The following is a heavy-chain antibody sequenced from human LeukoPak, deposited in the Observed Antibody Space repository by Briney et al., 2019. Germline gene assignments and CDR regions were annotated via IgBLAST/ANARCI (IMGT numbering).Heavy chain of an antibody. V-gene: IGHV4-59*01. J-gene: IGHJ4*02. CDR2: IYYSGST. Sequence: SETPSLTCTVSGGSISSYYWSWIRQPPGKGLEWIGYIYYSGSTNYNPSLKSRVTISVDTSKNQFSLKLSSVTAADTAVYYCARGPPSYDFWSGCYFDYWGQGTLVTVSS. CDR1: GGSISSYY. CDR3: ARGPPSYDFWSGCYFDY. D-gene: IGHD3-3*01.